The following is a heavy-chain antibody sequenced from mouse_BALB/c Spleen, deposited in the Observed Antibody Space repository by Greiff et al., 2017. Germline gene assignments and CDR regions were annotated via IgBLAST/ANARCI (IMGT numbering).Heavy chain of an antibody. CDR3: ARYDGNYGFYAMDY. V-gene: IGHV3-8*02. CDR1: GDSITSGY. J-gene: IGHJ4*01. CDR2: ISYSGST. Sequence: EVKLEESGPSLVKPSQTLSLTCSVTGDSITSGYWNWIRKFPGNKLEYMGYISYSGSTYYNPSLKSRISITRDTSKNQYYLQLNSVTTEDTATYYCARYDGNYGFYAMDYWGQGTSVTVSS. D-gene: IGHD2-1*01.